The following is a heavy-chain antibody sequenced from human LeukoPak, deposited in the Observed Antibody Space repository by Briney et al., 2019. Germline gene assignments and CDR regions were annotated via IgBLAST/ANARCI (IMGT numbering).Heavy chain of an antibody. D-gene: IGHD3-3*01. CDR2: MNPNSGNT. CDR3: ARGAMEWLPPIYYYYMDV. V-gene: IGHV1-8*03. CDR1: GYTFTGYY. Sequence: GASVKVSCKASGYTFTGYYMHWVRQAPGQGLEWMGWMNPNSGNTGYAQKFQGRVTITRNTSISTAYMELSSLRSEDTAAYYCARGAMEWLPPIYYYYMDVWGKGTTVTVSS. J-gene: IGHJ6*03.